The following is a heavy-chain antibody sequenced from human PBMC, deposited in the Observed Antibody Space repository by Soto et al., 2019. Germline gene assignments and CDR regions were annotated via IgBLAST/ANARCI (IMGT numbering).Heavy chain of an antibody. CDR2: IYHSGST. J-gene: IGHJ2*01. D-gene: IGHD6-13*01. CDR3: ARDQHYWYFDL. V-gene: IGHV4-4*02. CDR1: SGSISSSNW. Sequence: QVQLQESGPGLVKPSWTLSLTCAVSSGSISSSNWWRWVRQPPGKGLEWIGAIYHSGSTNYNPSLKSRVTLSVDKSKNQFSLNLSSVTAADTAVYYCARDQHYWYFDLWGRGTLVTVSS.